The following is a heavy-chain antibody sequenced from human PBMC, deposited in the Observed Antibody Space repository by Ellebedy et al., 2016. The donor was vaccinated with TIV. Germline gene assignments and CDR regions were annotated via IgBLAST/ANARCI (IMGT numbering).Heavy chain of an antibody. CDR3: ASHRGSTYGPYDY. CDR1: GGSLSGHY. J-gene: IGHJ4*02. V-gene: IGHV4-34*01. Sequence: MPSETLSLTCGIYGGSLSGHYWSWIRHTPGKGLEWIGEINHSGSTNYNPSLKSRVTISVDTSKKQFSLKVNFVTAGDTAVYYCASHRGSTYGPYDYWGQGTLVTVSS. CDR2: INHSGST. D-gene: IGHD5-18*01.